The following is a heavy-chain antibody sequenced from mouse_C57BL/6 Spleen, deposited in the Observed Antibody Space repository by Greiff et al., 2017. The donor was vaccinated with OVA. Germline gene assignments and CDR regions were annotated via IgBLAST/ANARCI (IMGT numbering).Heavy chain of an antibody. CDR1: GFTFSSYG. Sequence: EVKLMEPGGDLVKPGGSLKLSCAASGFTFSSYGMSWVRQTPDKRLEWVATISSGGSYTYYPDSVKGRFTISRDNAKNTLYLQMSSLKSEDTAMYYCTGQVPAWFAYWGQGTLVTVSA. CDR3: TGQVPAWFAY. V-gene: IGHV5-6*01. CDR2: ISSGGSYT. J-gene: IGHJ3*01.